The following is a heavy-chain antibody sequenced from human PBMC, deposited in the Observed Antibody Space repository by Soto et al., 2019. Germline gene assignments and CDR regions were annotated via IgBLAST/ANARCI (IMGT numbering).Heavy chain of an antibody. Sequence: ETLSLTCAVYNGSFSVYYWTWIRQSPGKGLEWIGEINHSGSTNYNPSLKSRVTISVDTSKNQFSLKLSSVTAADTAVYYCARDSTRRGTCDIWGQGTMVTVSS. CDR1: NGSFSVYY. V-gene: IGHV4-34*01. D-gene: IGHD2-2*01. CDR3: ARDSTRRGTCDI. J-gene: IGHJ3*02. CDR2: INHSGST.